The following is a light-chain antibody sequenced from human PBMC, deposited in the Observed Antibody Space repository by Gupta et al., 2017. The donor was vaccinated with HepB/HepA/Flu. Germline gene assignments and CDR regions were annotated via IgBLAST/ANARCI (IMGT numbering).Light chain of an antibody. V-gene: IGKV3D-15*01. CDR1: QSVNNH. CDR2: GAS. CDR3: QQYDIWPLT. J-gene: IGKJ4*01. Sequence: EIVMTQFPATLSVSPGERATLSCRASQSVNNHLAWYQQKPGQPPRLLIYGASTRATGIPARFSGSESGTDFTLTISSLQSEDFAVYYCQQYDIWPLTFGGGTRVEIK.